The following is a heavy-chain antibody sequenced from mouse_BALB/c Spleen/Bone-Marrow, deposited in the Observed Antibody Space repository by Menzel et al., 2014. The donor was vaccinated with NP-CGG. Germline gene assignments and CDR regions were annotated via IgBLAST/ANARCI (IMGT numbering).Heavy chain of an antibody. CDR2: ISYSGST. J-gene: IGHJ1*01. CDR1: GYSITSDYA. V-gene: IGHV3-2*02. Sequence: EVKLMESGPGLVKPSQSLSLTCTVTGYSITSDYAWHWIRQFPGNKLEWMGYISYSGSTSYYPYLKSRISTTRDTSKNQFFLQLNSVTNEDTATYCCARSADWYFDVWGAGTTVTVSS. CDR3: ARSADWYFDV.